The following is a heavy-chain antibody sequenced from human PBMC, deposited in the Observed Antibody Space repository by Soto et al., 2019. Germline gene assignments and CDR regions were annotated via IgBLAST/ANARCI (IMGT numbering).Heavy chain of an antibody. D-gene: IGHD6-19*01. CDR2: MYYSGST. V-gene: IGHV4-59*12. CDR3: AGDFTRRGWSYTNC. CDR1: GGSISSYY. Sequence: QVQLQESGPGLVKPSETLSLTCTVSGGSISSYYWSWVRQPPGKGLEWIGNMYYSGSTNYNPSRKSRATIPVDTSNIPCSLKLSSVTVADKAVYHCAGDFTRRGWSYTNCWGQGTLLTVSS. J-gene: IGHJ4*02.